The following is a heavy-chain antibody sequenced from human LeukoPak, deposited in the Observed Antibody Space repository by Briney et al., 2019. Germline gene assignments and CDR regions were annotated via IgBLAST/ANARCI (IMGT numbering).Heavy chain of an antibody. V-gene: IGHV1-69*13. CDR2: IIPIFGTA. CDR1: GGTFSSYA. CDR3: ARDFKYSSSSGDY. D-gene: IGHD6-6*01. J-gene: IGHJ4*02. Sequence: SVKVSCKASGGTFSSYAISWVRQAPGQGLEWMGGIIPIFGTANYAQKFQGRVTITADESTSTAYMELSSLRSEDTAVYYCARDFKYSSSSGDYWGQGTLVTVSS.